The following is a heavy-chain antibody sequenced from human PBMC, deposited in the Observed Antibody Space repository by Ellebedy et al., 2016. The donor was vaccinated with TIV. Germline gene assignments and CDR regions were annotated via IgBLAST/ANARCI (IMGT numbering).Heavy chain of an antibody. Sequence: SETLSLXCTVSGGSISSSSYYWGWIRQPPGKGLEWIGSIYYSGSTYYNPSLKSRVTISVDTSKNQFSLKLSSVTAADTAVYYCARHAVRSITMIVENWFDPWGQGTLVTVSS. CDR1: GGSISSSSYY. V-gene: IGHV4-39*01. J-gene: IGHJ5*02. D-gene: IGHD3-22*01. CDR3: ARHAVRSITMIVENWFDP. CDR2: IYYSGST.